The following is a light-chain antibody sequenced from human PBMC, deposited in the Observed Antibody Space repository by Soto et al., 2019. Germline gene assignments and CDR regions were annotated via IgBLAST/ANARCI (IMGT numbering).Light chain of an antibody. CDR2: DES. J-gene: IGKJ1*01. V-gene: IGKV3-20*01. CDR1: QGVDTTY. Sequence: LVTQSPGTLSLYPGDSATLSCRASQGVDTTYVAWYQQKPGQAPSLLIYDESYRAAGTPGRFSGSGSGPDFTLTINRLEPEDFAVYYCQHYGGSPGSFGQGTKVEIK. CDR3: QHYGGSPGS.